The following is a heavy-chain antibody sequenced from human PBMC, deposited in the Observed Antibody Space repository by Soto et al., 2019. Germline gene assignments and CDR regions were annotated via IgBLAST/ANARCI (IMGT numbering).Heavy chain of an antibody. V-gene: IGHV3-48*04. CDR2: ISTSSRPI. CDR1: GFTFSSYS. J-gene: IGHJ4*02. CDR3: AREVYGGYTYGPGDY. D-gene: IGHD5-18*01. Sequence: PGGSLRLSCAASGFTFSSYSMNWVRQAPGKGLEWVSYISTSSRPIYYVDSVKGRFTISRDNAKRSLYLQMNSLRAEDTAVYYCAREVYGGYTYGPGDYWGQGALVTVSA.